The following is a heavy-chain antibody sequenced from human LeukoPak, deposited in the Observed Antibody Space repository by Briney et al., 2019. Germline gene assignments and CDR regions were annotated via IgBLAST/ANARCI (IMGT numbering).Heavy chain of an antibody. CDR3: VRGGVDY. V-gene: IGHV3-7*04. J-gene: IGHJ4*02. Sequence: GGSLRLSCVASAFTFSTYWMSWVRQAPGKGLEWVAVIKPDGSGTYHVDSVKGRFTISRDNAKNSLYLQMNSLRGEDTAVYYCVRGGVDYCGRGTLVTVSS. CDR1: AFTFSTYW. D-gene: IGHD2-8*01. CDR2: IKPDGSGT.